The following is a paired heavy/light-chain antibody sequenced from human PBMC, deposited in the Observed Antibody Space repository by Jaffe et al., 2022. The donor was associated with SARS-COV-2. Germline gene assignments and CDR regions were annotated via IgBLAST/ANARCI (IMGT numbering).Light chain of an antibody. J-gene: IGKJ2*01. CDR2: WAS. V-gene: IGKV4-1*01. CDR3: QQYYTTPYT. CDR1: QSVLYSSNNKNY. Sequence: DIVMTQSPDSLAVSLGERATINCKSSQSVLYSSNNKNYLVWYQQKPGQPPKRLIYWASTRESGVPDRISGSGSGTDFTLTISSLQAEDVAVYYCQQYYTTPYTFGQGTKLEIK.
Heavy chain of an antibody. CDR2: VMSMFGVA. D-gene: IGHD3-16*01. CDR3: ATEFAGAGFEH. V-gene: IGHV1-69*01. Sequence: QVQLVQSGGEMKKPGSSVNVSCKASGGTFSSYAVSWVRQAPGHGPEWMGGVMSMFGVANYAQKFQGRVTIIADESTSTAYMELSSLRSEDTAIYYCATEFAGAGFEHWGQGTLVTVSS. CDR1: GGTFSSYA. J-gene: IGHJ4*02.